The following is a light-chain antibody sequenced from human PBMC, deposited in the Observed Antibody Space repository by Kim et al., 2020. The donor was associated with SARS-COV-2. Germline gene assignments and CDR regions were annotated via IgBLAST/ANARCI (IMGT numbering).Light chain of an antibody. CDR3: LQHSTYPIT. CDR1: QDIRND. Sequence: ASVGDRVTSTCRASQDIRNDLGWYQQNPGRAPKRLIYGASSLQSGVPSRFSGSGSGTEFTLTISSVQPEDFATYFCLQHSTYPITFDQGTRLEIK. CDR2: GAS. J-gene: IGKJ5*01. V-gene: IGKV1-17*01.